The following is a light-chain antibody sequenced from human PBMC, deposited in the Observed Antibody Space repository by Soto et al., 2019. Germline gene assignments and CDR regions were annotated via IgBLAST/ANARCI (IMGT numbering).Light chain of an antibody. Sequence: EFVLAQSPGSLSLSPGERATLSCRASQTVRNNYLAWYQQKPGQAPRLLIYDGSKRAAGVPDRISGDGSGTDYTLTISSLEPEDFAVYYCQQRTRWPMTFGQGTRLEIK. CDR2: DGS. CDR3: QQRTRWPMT. J-gene: IGKJ5*01. V-gene: IGKV3D-20*02. CDR1: QTVRNNY.